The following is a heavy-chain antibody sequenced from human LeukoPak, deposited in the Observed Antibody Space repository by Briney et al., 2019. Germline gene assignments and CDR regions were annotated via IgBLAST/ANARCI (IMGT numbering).Heavy chain of an antibody. CDR3: AKHGSGSYQGY. CDR2: IYHGGSA. V-gene: IGHV4-4*02. J-gene: IGHJ4*02. Sequence: KPSGTLSLTCAVSGASISSETWWNWVRQPPGKGLEWIGEIYHGGSANYNPSLKSRVTMSLDKSKNQFFLELTSVTAADTAVYYCAKHGSGSYQGYWGLGTLVTVSS. CDR1: GASISSETW. D-gene: IGHD3-10*01.